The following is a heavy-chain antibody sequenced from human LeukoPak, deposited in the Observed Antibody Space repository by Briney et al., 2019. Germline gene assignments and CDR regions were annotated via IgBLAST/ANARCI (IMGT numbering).Heavy chain of an antibody. J-gene: IGHJ4*02. Sequence: PGGSLRLSCAASGFTFSSYGMHWVRQAPGKGLEWVAFIRYDGSNKYYADSVKGRFTISRDNSKNTLYLQMNSLRAEDTAVYYCAKDLIVATLFSDYFDYWGQGTLVTVPS. CDR2: IRYDGSNK. V-gene: IGHV3-30*02. CDR1: GFTFSSYG. D-gene: IGHD5-12*01. CDR3: AKDLIVATLFSDYFDY.